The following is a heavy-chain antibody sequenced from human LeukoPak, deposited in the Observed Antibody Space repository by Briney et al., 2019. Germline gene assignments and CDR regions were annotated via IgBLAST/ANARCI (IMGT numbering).Heavy chain of an antibody. J-gene: IGHJ3*02. Sequence: GGSLRLSCAASGFTFSKYAMSWVRQAPGKGLEWVSYISSSGSTIYYADSVKGRFTISRDNAKNPLYLQMNSLRAEDTAVYYCARDCGGGSCYGPYDAFDIWGQGTMVTVSS. D-gene: IGHD2-15*01. CDR3: ARDCGGGSCYGPYDAFDI. CDR2: ISSSGSTI. CDR1: GFTFSKYA. V-gene: IGHV3-48*03.